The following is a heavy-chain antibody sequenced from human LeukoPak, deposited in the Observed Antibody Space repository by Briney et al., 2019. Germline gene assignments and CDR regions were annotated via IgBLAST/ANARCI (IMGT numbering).Heavy chain of an antibody. Sequence: GGSLRLPCSASGFTFSNYAMHWVRQAPGKGLVYVSVISSDGGSTYYADSVKGRFTSSRDNSKNTLYLQMSSLRAKDTAVYYCVKWGYVDIAWGQGTLVTVSS. CDR3: VKWGYVDIA. J-gene: IGHJ5*02. V-gene: IGHV3-64D*06. CDR1: GFTFSNYA. D-gene: IGHD2-2*03. CDR2: ISSDGGST.